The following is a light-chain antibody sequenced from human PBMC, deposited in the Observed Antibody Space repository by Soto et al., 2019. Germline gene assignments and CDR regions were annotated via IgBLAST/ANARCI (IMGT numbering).Light chain of an antibody. V-gene: IGKV1-39*01. J-gene: IGKJ2*01. CDR1: QSISSY. CDR3: QQSYSTPYT. CDR2: AAS. Sequence: DIQMTQSPSSLSASVGDRVTITCRASQSISSYLNWYQQKPGKAPKLLIYAASSLQSGVPSRFSGSESGTDFTIPISSLQPENFATYYCQQSYSTPYTFGQGTKLETK.